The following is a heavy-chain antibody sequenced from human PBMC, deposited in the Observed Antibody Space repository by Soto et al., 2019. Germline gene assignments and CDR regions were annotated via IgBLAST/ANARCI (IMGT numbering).Heavy chain of an antibody. CDR1: GGSINTFY. CDR2: IFSSGST. Sequence: SETLSLTCTVSGGSINTFYWSWVRQPAGKGLEWIGRIFSSGSTSFNASLESRVAMSVDTSKNHFSLNLSSVTAADMAVYYCAREGSYSAYNFAHGIQLWSFDFWGQGALVTVSS. D-gene: IGHD5-12*01. V-gene: IGHV4-4*07. CDR3: AREGSYSAYNFAHGIQLWSFDF. J-gene: IGHJ4*02.